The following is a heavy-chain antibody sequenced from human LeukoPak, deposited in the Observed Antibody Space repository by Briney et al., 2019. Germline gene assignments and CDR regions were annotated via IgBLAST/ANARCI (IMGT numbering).Heavy chain of an antibody. D-gene: IGHD5-24*01. CDR1: GFTFSSYW. J-gene: IGHJ4*02. Sequence: GGSLRLSCAASGFTFSSYWMSWVRQAPGKGLEWVANIKQDGSEKYYVDSVKGRFTISRDNAKNSLYLQMSSLRAEDTAVYYCAKDRTISGPRTGGLFDYWGQGTLVTVSS. V-gene: IGHV3-7*03. CDR3: AKDRTISGPRTGGLFDY. CDR2: IKQDGSEK.